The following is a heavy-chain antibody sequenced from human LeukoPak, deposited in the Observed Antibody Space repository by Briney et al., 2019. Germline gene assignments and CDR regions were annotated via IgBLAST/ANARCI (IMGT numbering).Heavy chain of an antibody. D-gene: IGHD3-22*01. Sequence: PSETLSLTCAVSGYSISSGYYWGWIRQPPGKGLEWIGSIYHSGSTYYNPSLKSRVTISVDTSKNQFSLKLSSVTAADTAVYYCARRSENSSGYYSAYYFDYWGQGTLVTVSS. CDR2: IYHSGST. J-gene: IGHJ4*02. CDR3: ARRSENSSGYYSAYYFDY. CDR1: GYSISSGYY. V-gene: IGHV4-38-2*01.